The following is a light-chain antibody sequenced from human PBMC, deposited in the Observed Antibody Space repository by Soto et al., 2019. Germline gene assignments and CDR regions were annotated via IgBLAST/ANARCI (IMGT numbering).Light chain of an antibody. V-gene: IGLV2-14*03. J-gene: IGLJ1*01. CDR2: EVR. Sequence: QSVLTQPASVSGSPGQSITISCTGNSSDVGAYDFVSWYQQHPDKAPKLMIYEVRNRPSGFSNRFSGSKSVNTATLTISGLQAEDEADYYCSSYTTSSTRVFGTGTKVTVL. CDR1: SSDVGAYDF. CDR3: SSYTTSSTRV.